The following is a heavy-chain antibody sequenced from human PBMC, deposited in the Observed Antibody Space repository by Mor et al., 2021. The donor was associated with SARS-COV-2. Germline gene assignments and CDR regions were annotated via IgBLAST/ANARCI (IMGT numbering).Heavy chain of an antibody. CDR2: PNSGGT. V-gene: IGHV1-2*02. CDR3: ARAPHLDDAFDI. Sequence: PNSGGTNYAQKFQGRVTMTRDTSISTAYMELSRLRSDDTAVYYCARAPHLDDAFDIWGQGTM. J-gene: IGHJ3*02.